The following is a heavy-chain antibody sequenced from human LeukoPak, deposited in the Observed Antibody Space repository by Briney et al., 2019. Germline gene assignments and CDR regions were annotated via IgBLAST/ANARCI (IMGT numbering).Heavy chain of an antibody. CDR1: GYSFTSYW. D-gene: IGHD4-11*01. J-gene: IGHJ5*02. CDR3: ASTSYGDDYSNYEVLGWFDP. CDR2: IDPSDSYT. V-gene: IGHV5-10-1*01. Sequence: GESLKISCKGSGYSFTSYWIGWVRQMPGKGLEWMGRIDPSDSYTNYSPSFQGHVTISADKSISTAYLQWSSLKASDTAMYYCASTSYGDDYSNYEVLGWFDPWGQGTLVTVSS.